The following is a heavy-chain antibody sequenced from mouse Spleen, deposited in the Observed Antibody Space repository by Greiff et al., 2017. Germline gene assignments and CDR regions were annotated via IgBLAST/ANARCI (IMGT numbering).Heavy chain of an antibody. V-gene: IGHV5-9*04. Sequence: EVKVVESGGGLVKLGGSLKLSCAASGFTFSSYAMSWVRQTPEKRLEWVATISSGGGNTYYPDSVKGRFTISRDNAKNTLYLQMSSLKSEDTAMYYCASPTSGTVAWLAYWGQGTLVTVSA. J-gene: IGHJ3*01. CDR1: GFTFSSYA. D-gene: IGHD4-1*01. CDR2: ISSGGGNT. CDR3: ASPTSGTVAWLAY.